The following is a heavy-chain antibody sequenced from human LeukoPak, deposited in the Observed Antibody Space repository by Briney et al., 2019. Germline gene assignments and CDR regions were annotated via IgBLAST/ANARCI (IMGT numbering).Heavy chain of an antibody. CDR3: ARGLGYYDSSLLGTFDY. D-gene: IGHD3-22*01. CDR2: ISYDGSNK. V-gene: IGHV3-30-3*01. Sequence: PGGSLRLSCAASGFTFSSYAMHWVRQAPGKGLEWVAVISYDGSNKYYADSVKGRFTISRDNSKNTLYLQMNSLRAEDTAVYYCARGLGYYDSSLLGTFDYWGQGTLVTVSS. CDR1: GFTFSSYA. J-gene: IGHJ4*02.